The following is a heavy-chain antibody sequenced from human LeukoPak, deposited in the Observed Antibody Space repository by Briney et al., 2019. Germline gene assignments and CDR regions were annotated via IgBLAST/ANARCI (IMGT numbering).Heavy chain of an antibody. CDR3: ARTQSQSRSYRYYFGY. Sequence: PSETLSLTCTVSGGSIGSNYWTWIRQPPGKGLEYIVYIYYTGGTNYNPSLKSRVTISVDTSKNQFSLKLSSVTAADTAVYYCARTQSQSRSYRYYFGYWGQGTLVTVSS. D-gene: IGHD1-26*01. CDR2: IYYTGGT. V-gene: IGHV4-59*01. J-gene: IGHJ4*02. CDR1: GGSIGSNY.